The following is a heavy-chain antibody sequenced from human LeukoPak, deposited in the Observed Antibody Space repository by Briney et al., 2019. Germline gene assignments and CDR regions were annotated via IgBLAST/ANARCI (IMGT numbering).Heavy chain of an antibody. D-gene: IGHD6-13*01. Sequence: ASVKVSCKASGYTFTSYYMHWVRQAPGQGLEWMGWINPNSGGTNYAQKFQGRVTMTRDTSISTAYMELSRLRSDDTAVYYCARVGDSSSWLYYFDYWGQGTLVTVSS. CDR3: ARVGDSSSWLYYFDY. CDR1: GYTFTSYY. V-gene: IGHV1-2*02. CDR2: INPNSGGT. J-gene: IGHJ4*02.